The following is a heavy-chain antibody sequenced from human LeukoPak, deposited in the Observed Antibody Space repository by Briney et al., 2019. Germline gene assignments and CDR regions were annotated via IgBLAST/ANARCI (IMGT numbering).Heavy chain of an antibody. V-gene: IGHV1-69*13. CDR2: IIPIFGTA. J-gene: IGHJ6*04. CDR1: GGTFSSYA. Sequence: ASVKVSCKASGGTFSSYAISWVRQAPGQGLEWMGGIIPIFGTANYAQKFQGRVTITADESTSTAYMELSSLRSEDTAVYYCARAGGDDILTGYPYHYGMDVWGKGTTVTVSS. CDR3: ARAGGDDILTGYPYHYGMDV. D-gene: IGHD3-9*01.